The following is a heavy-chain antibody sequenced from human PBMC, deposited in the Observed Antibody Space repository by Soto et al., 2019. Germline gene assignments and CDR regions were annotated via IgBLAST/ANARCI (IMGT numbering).Heavy chain of an antibody. CDR1: GFTFSNAW. Sequence: EVQLVESGGGLVKPGGSLRLSCAASGFTFSNAWMNWVRQAPGKGLEWVGRIKSKTDGGTTDYAAPVKGRFTISRDDSKNTLYLQMNSLKTEDTAVYYCTTDLATSKGPLHWYFDLWGRGTLVTVSS. CDR3: TTDLATSKGPLHWYFDL. J-gene: IGHJ2*01. V-gene: IGHV3-15*07. D-gene: IGHD5-12*01. CDR2: IKSKTDGGTT.